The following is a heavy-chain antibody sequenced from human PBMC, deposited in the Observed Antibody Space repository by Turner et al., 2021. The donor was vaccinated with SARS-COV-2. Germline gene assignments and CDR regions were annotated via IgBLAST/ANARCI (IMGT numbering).Heavy chain of an antibody. CDR3: ARGKNYYGSGSYYPTHYYYGMDV. D-gene: IGHD3-10*01. CDR1: GVTFSRYA. J-gene: IGHJ6*02. V-gene: IGHV1-69*01. CDR2: IIPISGTA. Sequence: QVQLVQSGAEVKKPGSSVKVSCKASGVTFSRYAISWVRQAPGQGLEWMGGIIPISGTANHAQKFQGRVTITADESTSTAYVELSSLRSEDTAVYYCARGKNYYGSGSYYPTHYYYGMDVWGQGTTVTVSS.